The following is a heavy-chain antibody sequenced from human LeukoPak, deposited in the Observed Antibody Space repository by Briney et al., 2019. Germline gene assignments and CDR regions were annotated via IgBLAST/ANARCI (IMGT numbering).Heavy chain of an antibody. CDR1: GYTFTSYD. V-gene: IGHV1-8*03. CDR2: MNPNSGNT. J-gene: IGHJ6*03. D-gene: IGHD6-6*01. Sequence: ASVKVSCKASGYTFTSYDINWVRQATGQGLEWMGWMNPNSGNTGYAQKFQGRVTITRNTSISTAYMELSSLRSEDTAVYYCARGRGGDSSSNDYYYYYMDVWGKGTTVTVSS. CDR3: ARGRGGDSSSNDYYYYYMDV.